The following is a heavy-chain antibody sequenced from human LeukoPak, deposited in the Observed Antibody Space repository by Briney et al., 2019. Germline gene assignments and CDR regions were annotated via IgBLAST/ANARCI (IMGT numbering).Heavy chain of an antibody. CDR2: ISYDGSNK. Sequence: PGGSLRLSCAASGFTFSSYAMHWVRQAPGKGLEWVAVISYDGSNKYYADSVKGRFTISRDNSKNTLYLQMHSLRAEDTAVYYCARDPPSEQWPPLQYFQHWGQGTLATVSS. CDR3: ARDPPSEQWPPLQYFQH. J-gene: IGHJ1*01. CDR1: GFTFSSYA. D-gene: IGHD6-19*01. V-gene: IGHV3-30-3*01.